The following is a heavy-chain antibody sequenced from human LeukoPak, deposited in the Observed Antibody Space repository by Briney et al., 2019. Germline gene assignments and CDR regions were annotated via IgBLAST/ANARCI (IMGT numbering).Heavy chain of an antibody. CDR1: GFTFSSYA. V-gene: IGHV3-23*01. J-gene: IGHJ4*02. Sequence: GGSLRLPCEASGFTFSSYAMSWVRQAPGKGLEWVSGISGSAGNTYYADSVKGRFTISRDNSKNTLYLQMNSLRAEDTAVYYCAKDLRSAWYCFDDWGQGTLVTVSS. CDR2: ISGSAGNT. CDR3: AKDLRSAWYCFDD. D-gene: IGHD6-19*01.